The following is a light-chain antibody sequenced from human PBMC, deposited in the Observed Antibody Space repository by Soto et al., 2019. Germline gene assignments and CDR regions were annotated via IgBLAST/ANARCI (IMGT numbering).Light chain of an antibody. Sequence: EIVLTQSPGTLSLSPGERATLSCRASQSVSSSYLAWYQQKPGQAPRHLLYGASSRAPGIPERYSGSGSGTAFTLTISRLEPEDFAVYYCQPYGRSPAFGGGTKGEIK. V-gene: IGKV3-20*01. CDR3: QPYGRSPA. J-gene: IGKJ4*01. CDR2: GAS. CDR1: QSVSSSY.